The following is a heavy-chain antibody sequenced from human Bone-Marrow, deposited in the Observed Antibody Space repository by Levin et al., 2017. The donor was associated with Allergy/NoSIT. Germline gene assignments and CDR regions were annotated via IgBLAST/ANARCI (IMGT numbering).Heavy chain of an antibody. CDR1: GFTFSSYS. J-gene: IGHJ4*02. CDR2: ISSSSSYI. V-gene: IGHV3-21*01. Sequence: GGSLRLSCAASGFTFSSYSMNWVRQAPGKGLEWVSSISSSSSYIYYADSVKGRFTISRDNAKNSLYLQMNSLRAEDTAVYYCAREGGDYYDSSGYHYWGQGTLVTVSS. CDR3: AREGGDYYDSSGYHY. D-gene: IGHD3-22*01.